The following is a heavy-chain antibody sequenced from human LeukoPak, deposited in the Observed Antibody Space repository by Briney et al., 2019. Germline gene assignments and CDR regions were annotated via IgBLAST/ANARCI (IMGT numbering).Heavy chain of an antibody. V-gene: IGHV1-3*01. Sequence: ASVKVSCKASGFTFTNYAMQWVRQAPGQRLERMGWINAGNGHTRYSQRFQGRVTITRDTSATTAYMEVTSLRSEDTAVYYCARGIWTRTVSSYYLDYWGQGTLVTVSS. CDR3: ARGIWTRTVSSYYLDY. CDR2: INAGNGHT. CDR1: GFTFTNYA. D-gene: IGHD3/OR15-3a*01. J-gene: IGHJ4*02.